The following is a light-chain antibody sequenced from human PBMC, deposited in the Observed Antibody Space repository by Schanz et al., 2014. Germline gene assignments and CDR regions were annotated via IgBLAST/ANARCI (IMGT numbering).Light chain of an antibody. CDR2: GAS. V-gene: IGKV3-15*01. CDR3: QQYDNWWT. CDR1: QSVSSY. Sequence: EIVLTQSPATLSLSPGERATLSCRASQSVSSYLAWYQQKPGQAPRLLIYGASTRATGFPARFSGSGAGTEFTLTISSLQSEDFAVYYCQQYDNWWTFGQGTKVEIK. J-gene: IGKJ1*01.